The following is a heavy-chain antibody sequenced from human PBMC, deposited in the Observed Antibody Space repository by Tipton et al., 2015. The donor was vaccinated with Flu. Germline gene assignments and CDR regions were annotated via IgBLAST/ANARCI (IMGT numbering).Heavy chain of an antibody. V-gene: IGHV4-4*07. CDR3: ARVLRGYSGYTRGGASDM. CDR2: ISTSGST. J-gene: IGHJ3*02. Sequence: GLVKPSETLSLTCSVSGGSISTSFWSWLRQPAGKGLEWIGRISTSGSTNYNASLESRVTMSRDTSKNHFSLRLSSATAAETALYFCARVLRGYSGYTRGGASDMWGQGIMVTLPS. CDR1: GGSISTSF. D-gene: IGHD5-12*01.